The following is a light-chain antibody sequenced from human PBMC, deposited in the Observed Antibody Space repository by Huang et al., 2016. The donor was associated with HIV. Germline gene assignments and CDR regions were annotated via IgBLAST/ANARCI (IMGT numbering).Light chain of an antibody. CDR2: GAS. CDR1: ESVSTN. Sequence: EIVMTQSPATLSVSPGDGATLSCRASESVSTNLAWYQQKPGQAPRLRIYGASTRAAGIPATFSGSGSATEFSLTISSLQSEDFAFYHCQQYNTWPWTFGQGTKVEI. CDR3: QQYNTWPWT. J-gene: IGKJ1*01. V-gene: IGKV3-15*01.